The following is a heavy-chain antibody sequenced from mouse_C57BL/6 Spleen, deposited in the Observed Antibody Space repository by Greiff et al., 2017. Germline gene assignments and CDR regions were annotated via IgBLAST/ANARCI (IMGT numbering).Heavy chain of an antibody. CDR1: GYTFPSYW. CDR2: INPSNGGT. J-gene: IGHJ4*01. CDR3: ARPVHYYGSRGYYAMDY. V-gene: IGHV1-53*01. Sequence: QVQLQQPGTELVKPGASVKLSCKASGYTFPSYWMHWVKQRPGQGLEWIGNINPSNGGTNYNEKFKSKATLTVDKSSITADMQLSSLTSEDSAVYYCARPVHYYGSRGYYAMDYWGQGTSVTVSS. D-gene: IGHD1-1*01.